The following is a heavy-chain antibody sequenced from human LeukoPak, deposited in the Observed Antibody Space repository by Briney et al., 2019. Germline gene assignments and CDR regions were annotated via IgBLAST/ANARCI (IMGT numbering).Heavy chain of an antibody. CDR1: GGSISSYY. V-gene: IGHV4-4*09. J-gene: IGHJ5*02. Sequence: SETLSLTCTVSGGSISSYYWSWIRQPPGKGLGWIGYIYTSGSTNYNPSLKSRVTISVDTSKNQFSLKLSSVTAADTAVYYCASLGRGYWFDPWGQGTLVTVSS. CDR3: ASLGRGYWFDP. D-gene: IGHD1-14*01. CDR2: IYTSGST.